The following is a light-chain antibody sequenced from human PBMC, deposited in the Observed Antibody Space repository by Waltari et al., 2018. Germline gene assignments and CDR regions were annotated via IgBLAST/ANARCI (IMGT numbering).Light chain of an antibody. Sequence: EIVLTQSPATLSLSPGDRATLSCRASHCVDTSLAWYQQKLGQAPRLLIYDVFYRATGIPARFSGRGSGTDFTLTISSLEPEDFALYFCQQRRDWPITFGQGTRLEIK. CDR3: QQRRDWPIT. V-gene: IGKV3-11*01. J-gene: IGKJ5*01. CDR2: DVF. CDR1: HCVDTS.